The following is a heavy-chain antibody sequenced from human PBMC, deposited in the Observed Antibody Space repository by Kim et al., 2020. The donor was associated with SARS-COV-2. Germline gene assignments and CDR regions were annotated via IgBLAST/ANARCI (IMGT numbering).Heavy chain of an antibody. D-gene: IGHD2-15*01. CDR1: GFTFSSYE. Sequence: GGSLRLSCAASGFTFSSYEMNWVRQAPGKGLEWVSYISSSGSTIYYADSVKGRFTISRDNARNSLYLQMNSLRAEDTAVYYCARVAVSRCSGGSCYDYYYGMDVWGQGTTVTVSS. CDR3: ARVAVSRCSGGSCYDYYYGMDV. V-gene: IGHV3-48*03. CDR2: ISSSGSTI. J-gene: IGHJ6*02.